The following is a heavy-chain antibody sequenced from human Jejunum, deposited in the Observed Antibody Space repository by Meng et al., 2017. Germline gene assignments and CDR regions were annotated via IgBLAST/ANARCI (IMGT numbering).Heavy chain of an antibody. CDR2: IYFTGTT. Sequence: QVQLQESGPGLVQPSGTLSLTGDVSGGSITTNHWWSWVRQPPGKGLEWIGEIYFTGTTNYNPSLKSRVTMSVDQSKNQVSLKLTSVSAADTAVYFCARGINFYDAAAYSFENYFDHWSQGALVTVSS. J-gene: IGHJ4*02. D-gene: IGHD2/OR15-2a*01. CDR1: GGSITTNHW. V-gene: IGHV4-4*02. CDR3: ARGINFYDAAAYSFENYFDH.